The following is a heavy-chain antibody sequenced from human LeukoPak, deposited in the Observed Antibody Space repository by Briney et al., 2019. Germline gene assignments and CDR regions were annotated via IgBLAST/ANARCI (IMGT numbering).Heavy chain of an antibody. V-gene: IGHV4-39*01. CDR1: GGSISSSSYY. D-gene: IGHD3-22*01. Sequence: SETLSLTCTASGGSISSSSYYWGWIRQPPGKGLEWIGSIYYSGSTYYNPSLKSRVTISVDTSKNQFSLKLSSVTAADTAVYYCARHESYYDYAFDIWGQGTMVTVSS. CDR2: IYYSGST. CDR3: ARHESYYDYAFDI. J-gene: IGHJ3*02.